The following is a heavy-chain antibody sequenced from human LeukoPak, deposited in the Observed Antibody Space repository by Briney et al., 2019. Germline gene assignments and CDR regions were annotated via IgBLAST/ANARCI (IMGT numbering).Heavy chain of an antibody. CDR1: GGSISSSSYY. Sequence: SETLSLTCTVSGGSISSSSYYWGWIRQPPGKGLEWIGSIYYSGSTYYNPSLKSRVTISVGTSKNQFSLKLSSVTAADTAVYYCARPTYYYDSSGYSEAPFDIWGQGTMVTVSS. CDR3: ARPTYYYDSSGYSEAPFDI. V-gene: IGHV4-39*01. J-gene: IGHJ3*02. CDR2: IYYSGST. D-gene: IGHD3-22*01.